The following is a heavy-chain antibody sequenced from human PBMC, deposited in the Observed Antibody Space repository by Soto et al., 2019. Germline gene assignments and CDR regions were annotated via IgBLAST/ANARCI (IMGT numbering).Heavy chain of an antibody. CDR1: GFTFSRYW. D-gene: IGHD3-16*01. CDR2: IKEDGSEK. J-gene: IGHJ4*02. CDR3: AKGGHIDY. Sequence: ASVKVSCAASGFTFSRYWMSWVRQAPGKGLEWVANIKEDGSEKNDVDSVKGRFTISRDNAKNSLYLQMNSLRVEDTAVYYCAKGGHIDYCGQGTLVTVSS. V-gene: IGHV3-7*03.